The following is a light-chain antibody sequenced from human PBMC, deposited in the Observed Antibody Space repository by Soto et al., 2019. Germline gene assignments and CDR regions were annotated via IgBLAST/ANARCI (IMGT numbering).Light chain of an antibody. CDR1: QGISSY. J-gene: IGKJ3*01. CDR2: AAS. V-gene: IGKV1-27*01. Sequence: DIQMTQSPSSLSASVGDRVTITCRASQGISSYLAWYQQKPGKVAKLLIYAASTLQSVVPSRFSGSGAGTYFLLTSSSLQHEDVATYCCQKYSSAPRTFGPGTKVDIK. CDR3: QKYSSAPRT.